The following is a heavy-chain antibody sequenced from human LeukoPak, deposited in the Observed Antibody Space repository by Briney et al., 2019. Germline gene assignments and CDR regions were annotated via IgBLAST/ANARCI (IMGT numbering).Heavy chain of an antibody. CDR3: ARQRRYCSGDNCYQRTFDY. CDR1: GFTFSSYS. CDR2: ISSSSSYI. D-gene: IGHD2-15*01. V-gene: IGHV3-21*01. Sequence: GGSLRLSCAASGFTFSSYSMNWVRQAPGKGLEWVSSISSSSSYIYYADSVKGRFTISRDNAKNSLYLQMNSLRAEDTAVYYCARQRRYCSGDNCYQRTFDYWGQGTLVTVSS. J-gene: IGHJ4*02.